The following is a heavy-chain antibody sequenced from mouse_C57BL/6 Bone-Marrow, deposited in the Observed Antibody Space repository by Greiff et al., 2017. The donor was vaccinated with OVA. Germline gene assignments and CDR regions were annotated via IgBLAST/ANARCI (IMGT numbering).Heavy chain of an antibody. CDR3: DNTPHHPYAMVL. CDR2: IWRGGST. D-gene: IGHD6-1*01. CDR1: GFSLTSYG. V-gene: IGHV2-5*01. J-gene: IGHJ4*01. Sequence: QVQLKESGPGLVQPSQSLSITCTVSGFSLTSYGVHWVRQSPGKGLEWLGVIWRGGSTDYTAAFMSRLSITKDNSKSQVFFKMNSLKADDPHIYYCDNTPHHPYAMVLWCRETSDTV.